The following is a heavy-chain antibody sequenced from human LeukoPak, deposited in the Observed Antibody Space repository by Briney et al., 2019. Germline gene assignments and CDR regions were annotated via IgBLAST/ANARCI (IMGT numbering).Heavy chain of an antibody. CDR1: GFTFSSYV. V-gene: IGHV3-30-3*01. D-gene: IGHD1-14*01. J-gene: IGHJ4*02. CDR3: ARDHAGLRYYFDY. CDR2: ISDEGINK. Sequence: GGSLRLSCAASGFTFSSYVMHWVRQAPGRGLEWVAVISDEGINKYYADSVKGRFTISRDNSKSALFLQLNSLRAEDTAVYYCARDHAGLRYYFDYWGQGTLITVSS.